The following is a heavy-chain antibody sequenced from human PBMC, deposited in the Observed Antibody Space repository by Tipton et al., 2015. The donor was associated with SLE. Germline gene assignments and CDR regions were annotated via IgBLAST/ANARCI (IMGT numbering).Heavy chain of an antibody. CDR1: GGSISSYY. CDR2: IYYSGST. Sequence: LRLSCTVSGGSISSYYWSWIRQPPGKGLEWIGYIYYSGSTNYNPSLKSRVTISVDTSKNQFSLKLSSVTAADTAVYYCARIHRGIRLGELALVALDIWGQGTMVTVSS. CDR3: ARIHRGIRLGELALVALDI. J-gene: IGHJ3*02. V-gene: IGHV4-59*01. D-gene: IGHD3-16*02.